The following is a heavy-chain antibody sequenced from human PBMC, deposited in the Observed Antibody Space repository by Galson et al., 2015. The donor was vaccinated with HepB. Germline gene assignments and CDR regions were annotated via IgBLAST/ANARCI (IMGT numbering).Heavy chain of an antibody. J-gene: IGHJ4*02. CDR3: ARDLRPGPLMALLNDY. CDR1: GFTFSSYA. V-gene: IGHV3-30*04. D-gene: IGHD2-8*01. CDR2: ISYDGSNK. Sequence: LRLSCAASGFTFSSYAMHWVRQAPGKGLEWVAVISYDGSNKYYADSVKGRFTISRDNSKNTLYLQMNSLRAEDTAVYYCARDLRPGPLMALLNDYWGQGTLVTVSS.